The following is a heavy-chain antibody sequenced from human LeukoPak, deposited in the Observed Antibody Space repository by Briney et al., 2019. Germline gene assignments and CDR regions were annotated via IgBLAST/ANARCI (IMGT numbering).Heavy chain of an antibody. CDR2: IWYDGSIK. Sequence: GSSLRLSCAASGVTFSSYGMHWVRHAPGKGLEWVAVIWYDGSIKYYAESVKGRFTISRDNSKTTLYLQMNSLRAEDTAVYYCAKSGYCSGSSCYTPYNWFDPWGQGTLVTVSS. CDR1: GVTFSSYG. D-gene: IGHD2-15*01. J-gene: IGHJ5*02. V-gene: IGHV3-33*06. CDR3: AKSGYCSGSSCYTPYNWFDP.